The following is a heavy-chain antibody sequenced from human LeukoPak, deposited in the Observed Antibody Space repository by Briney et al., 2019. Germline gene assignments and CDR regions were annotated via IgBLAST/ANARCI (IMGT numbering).Heavy chain of an antibody. CDR3: GRGVPWFDP. J-gene: IGHJ5*02. V-gene: IGHV4-34*01. CDR2: INHSGST. Sequence: SETLSLTCTVYGGSFSGYYWSWIRQPPGKGLEWIGEINHSGSTNYNPSPKSRVTISLITSKNQCALNLRSVTAANTAVYYCGRGVPWFDPWGEGTLVTASS. CDR1: GGSFSGYY. D-gene: IGHD6-6*01.